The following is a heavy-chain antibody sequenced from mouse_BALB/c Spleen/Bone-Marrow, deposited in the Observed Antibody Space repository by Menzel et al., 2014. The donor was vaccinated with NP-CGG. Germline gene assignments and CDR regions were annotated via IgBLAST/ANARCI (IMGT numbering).Heavy chain of an antibody. Sequence: DLVKPGASVKLSCKASGYTFTSYWINWIKQRPGQGLEWIGRIAPGSGSTYYNEMFKGKATLIVDTSSSTAYIQLSSLSSEDSAVYFCARGVLHYFDYWGQGTTLTVSS. CDR2: IAPGSGST. CDR1: GYTFTSYW. J-gene: IGHJ2*01. D-gene: IGHD2-14*01. V-gene: IGHV1S41*01. CDR3: ARGVLHYFDY.